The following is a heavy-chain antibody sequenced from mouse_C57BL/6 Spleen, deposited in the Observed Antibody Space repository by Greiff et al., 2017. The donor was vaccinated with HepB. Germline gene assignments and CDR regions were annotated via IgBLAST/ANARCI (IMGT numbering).Heavy chain of an antibody. V-gene: IGHV1-80*01. Sequence: VKLQQSGAELVKPGASVKISCKASGYAFSSYWMNWVKQRPGKGLEWIGQIYPGDGDTNYNGKFKGKATLTADKSSSTAYMQLSSLTSEDSAVYFCARSGDYDPHWYFDVWGTGTTVTVSS. J-gene: IGHJ1*03. CDR2: IYPGDGDT. CDR1: GYAFSSYW. D-gene: IGHD2-4*01. CDR3: ARSGDYDPHWYFDV.